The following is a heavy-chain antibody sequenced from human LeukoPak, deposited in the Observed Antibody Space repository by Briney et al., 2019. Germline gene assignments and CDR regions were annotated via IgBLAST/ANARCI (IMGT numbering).Heavy chain of an antibody. Sequence: PSETLSLTCSVSGGSISSYYWSWIRQPAGKGLEWIGRIYTSGSTNYNPSLKSRVTMSVDTSKNQFSLKLSSVTAADTAVYYCARGGGGSGYDLGWGHNWFDPWGQGTLVTVSS. CDR1: GGSISSYY. J-gene: IGHJ5*02. D-gene: IGHD5-12*01. CDR2: IYTSGST. CDR3: ARGGGGSGYDLGWGHNWFDP. V-gene: IGHV4-4*07.